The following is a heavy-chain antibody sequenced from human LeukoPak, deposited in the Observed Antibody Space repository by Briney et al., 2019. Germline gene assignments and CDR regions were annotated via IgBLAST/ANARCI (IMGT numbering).Heavy chain of an antibody. J-gene: IGHJ4*02. CDR3: ARGNKDGYRELDY. CDR1: GGSFSGYY. V-gene: IGHV4-34*01. CDR2: INQSGST. D-gene: IGHD5-24*01. Sequence: PSETLSLTCAVYGGSFSGYYWSWIRQPPGKGLEWIGEINQSGSTNYNPSLKTRVTISLDTSKSQFSLKLSSVTAADTALYYCARGNKDGYRELDYWGQGTLVTVSS.